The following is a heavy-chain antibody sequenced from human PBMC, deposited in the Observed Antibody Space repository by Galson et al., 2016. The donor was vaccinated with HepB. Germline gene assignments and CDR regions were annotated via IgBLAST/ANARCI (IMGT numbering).Heavy chain of an antibody. CDR1: GFTFSSHA. V-gene: IGHV3-23*01. D-gene: IGHD4-17*01. CDR2: ISGSGGTT. CDR3: AKVGHATDTTGYYYYYGMDV. J-gene: IGHJ6*04. Sequence: SLRLSCAASGFTFSSHAMSWVRQVPGQGLEWVSTISGSGGTTYYADSVEGRLTISRDKSRNTLYLEMGSLRADDTAVYYCAKVGHATDTTGYYYYYGMDVWGKGTTVTVSS.